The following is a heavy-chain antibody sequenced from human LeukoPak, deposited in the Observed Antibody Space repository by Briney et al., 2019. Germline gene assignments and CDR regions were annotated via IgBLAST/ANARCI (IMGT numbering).Heavy chain of an antibody. V-gene: IGHV4-30-2*01. CDR2: IYHSGST. Sequence: SQTLSLTCAVSGDSISSGGYSWSWIRQPPGKGLEWIGYIYHSGSTHYNPSLKSRVTISVDRSRNQLSLKLTSVTAADTAVYYCARAYYGDPPDASEEEAFDIWGLGTMVTVSS. D-gene: IGHD4-17*01. J-gene: IGHJ3*02. CDR1: GDSISSGGYS. CDR3: ARAYYGDPPDASEEEAFDI.